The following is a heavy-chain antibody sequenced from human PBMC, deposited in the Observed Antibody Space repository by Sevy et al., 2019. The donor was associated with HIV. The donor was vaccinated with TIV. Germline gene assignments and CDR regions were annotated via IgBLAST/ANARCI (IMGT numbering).Heavy chain of an antibody. Sequence: GGSLRLSCAASGFTFSSYWMHWVRQAPGKGLVWVSRINSDGSSTSYADSVKGRFTISRDNAKNTLYLKMNSLRAEDTAVYYCARDPLGYCTNGVCYRSGFFDYWGQGTLVTVSS. CDR1: GFTFSSYW. CDR2: INSDGSST. V-gene: IGHV3-74*01. D-gene: IGHD2-8*01. CDR3: ARDPLGYCTNGVCYRSGFFDY. J-gene: IGHJ4*02.